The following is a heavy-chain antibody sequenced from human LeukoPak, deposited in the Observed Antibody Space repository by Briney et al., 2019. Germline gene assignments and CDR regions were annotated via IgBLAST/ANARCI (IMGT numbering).Heavy chain of an antibody. V-gene: IGHV4-61*02. J-gene: IGHJ5*02. Sequence: PSETLSLTCTVSGGSISSGSYYWSWIRQPAEKGLEWIGRIYTSGSTNYNPSLKSRVTISVDTSKNQFSLKLSSVTAADTAVYYCARHSHGGNSNWFDPWGQGTLVTVSS. CDR3: ARHSHGGNSNWFDP. D-gene: IGHD4-23*01. CDR1: GGSISSGSYY. CDR2: IYTSGST.